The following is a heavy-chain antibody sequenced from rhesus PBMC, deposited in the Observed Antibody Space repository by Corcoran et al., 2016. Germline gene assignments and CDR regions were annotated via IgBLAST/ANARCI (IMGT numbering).Heavy chain of an antibody. V-gene: IGHV4-122*02. J-gene: IGHJ4*01. CDR3: AGEWEIQWVQFGYVDY. Sequence: QVQLQESGPGLVKPSETLSLTCAVSGYSISSGYYWSWIRQPPGKGLEWIGYITYSGTTNSNPVCKGLFTVSKEQSKDRCSLKGSLVAAAGRAVDYCAGEWEIQWVQFGYVDYWGQGVLVTVSS. D-gene: IGHD5-24*01. CDR1: GYSISSGYY. CDR2: ITYSGTT.